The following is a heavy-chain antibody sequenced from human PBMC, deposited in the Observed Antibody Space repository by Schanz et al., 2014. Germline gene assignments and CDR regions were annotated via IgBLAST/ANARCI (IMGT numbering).Heavy chain of an antibody. CDR1: GFSFSTHW. CDR3: ARPSDASCDMDV. D-gene: IGHD2-21*02. Sequence: VQLVESGGGLVQPGGSVRLSCGASGFSFSTHWMAWVRQAPGKGLEWVANIGDDGADKYYLDSVRGRFTISRDNTKNFLHLEMNNLRAEDTAVYYCARPSDASCDMDVWGKGTTVTDSS. CDR2: IGDDGADK. J-gene: IGHJ6*03. V-gene: IGHV3-7*01.